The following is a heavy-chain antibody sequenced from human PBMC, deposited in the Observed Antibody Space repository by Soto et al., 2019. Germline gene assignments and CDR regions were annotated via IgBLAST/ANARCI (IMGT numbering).Heavy chain of an antibody. CDR1: GFTFTSSA. Sequence: GASVKVSCKASGFTFTSSAFQWVRQARGQRLEWIGWIVVGSGNTNYAQKFQEIVTITRDLSTTTAYMELSSLRSEDTAVYYCAAVGGMVGYYYGLDVWGQVTTVTVSS. CDR3: AAVGGMVGYYYGLDV. V-gene: IGHV1-58*01. J-gene: IGHJ6*02. CDR2: IVVGSGNT. D-gene: IGHD2-15*01.